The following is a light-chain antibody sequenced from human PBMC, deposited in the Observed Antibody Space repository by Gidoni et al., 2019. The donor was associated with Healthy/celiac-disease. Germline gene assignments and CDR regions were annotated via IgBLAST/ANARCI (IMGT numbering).Light chain of an antibody. V-gene: IGLV3-25*03. Sequence: SYELTQTPSVTVAPGQTARITCSGDALPKQYAYWYQQQPGQAPVLVIYKDRERPSGLPARFSGSSSGPTVSLTISVFQAADEADYSCQSADSIGTLVVFGGGPKLPVL. CDR3: QSADSIGTLVV. CDR1: ALPKQY. J-gene: IGLJ2*01. CDR2: KDR.